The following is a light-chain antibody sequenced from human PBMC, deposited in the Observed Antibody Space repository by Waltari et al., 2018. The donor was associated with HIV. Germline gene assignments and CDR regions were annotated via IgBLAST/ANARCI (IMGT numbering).Light chain of an antibody. CDR1: SSDVGGYNY. J-gene: IGLJ2*01. CDR2: EVS. V-gene: IGLV2-14*01. CDR3: SSYTSSSTLV. Sequence: LTQPASVSGSPGQSLTISCTGTSSDVGGYNYVSWYQQHPGKAPKLMIYEVSNRPSGVSNRFSGSKSGNTASLTISGLQAEDEADYYCSSYTSSSTLVFGGGTKLTVL.